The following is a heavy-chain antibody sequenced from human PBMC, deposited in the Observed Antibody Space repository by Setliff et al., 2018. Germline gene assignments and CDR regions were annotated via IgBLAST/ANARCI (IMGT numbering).Heavy chain of an antibody. CDR2: ISTDDGDT. CDR3: ARDLDYQYYYETSGRDAFDI. D-gene: IGHD3-22*01. Sequence: ASVKVSCKASGYTFTTHGISWVRRAPGQGLEWMGWISTDDGDTNFAQKLQGRVTMTTDTSTSTAYMELRSLRSDDTAVYYCARDLDYQYYYETSGRDAFDIWGLGTMVTVSS. CDR1: GYTFTTHG. V-gene: IGHV1-18*01. J-gene: IGHJ3*02.